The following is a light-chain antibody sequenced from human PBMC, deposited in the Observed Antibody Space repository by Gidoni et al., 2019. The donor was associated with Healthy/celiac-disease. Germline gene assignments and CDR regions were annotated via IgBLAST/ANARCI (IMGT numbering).Light chain of an antibody. CDR2: QDS. V-gene: IGLV3-1*01. CDR1: KLGDKY. Sequence: SCDLTQPPPVSVSPGQTASITCSGDKLGDKYACWYQQKPGQSPALVIYQDSKRPSGIPERFSGSNSGNTATLTISGTQAMVEADYYCQAWDSSTGVFGRGTKLTVL. J-gene: IGLJ2*01. CDR3: QAWDSSTGV.